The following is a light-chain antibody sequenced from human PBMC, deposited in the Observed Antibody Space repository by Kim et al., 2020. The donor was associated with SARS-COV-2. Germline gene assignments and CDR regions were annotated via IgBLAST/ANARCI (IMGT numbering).Light chain of an antibody. CDR2: SAS. CDR3: QHYNTWPPT. CDR1: QSVSRY. V-gene: IGKV3-15*01. J-gene: IGKJ2*01. Sequence: SVSPGERATLSCRASQSVSRYVAWYQQKPGQAPRVHIYSASSRSSDIPDRCSGSGSGTEFTLTISSLQSEDFAVYYCQHYNTWPPTLGQGTKLDI.